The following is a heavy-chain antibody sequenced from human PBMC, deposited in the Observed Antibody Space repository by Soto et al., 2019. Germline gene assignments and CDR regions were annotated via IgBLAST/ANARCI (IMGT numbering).Heavy chain of an antibody. CDR1: GFTFDDYA. D-gene: IGHD3-3*01. V-gene: IGHV3-9*01. Sequence: LRLSCAASGFTFDDYAMHWVRQAPGKGLEWVSGISWNSGSIGYADSVKGRFTISRDNAKNSLYLQMNSLRAEDTALYYCAKAVRFLALEDYYYSMDVWGQGTTVTVSS. J-gene: IGHJ6*02. CDR2: ISWNSGSI. CDR3: AKAVRFLALEDYYYSMDV.